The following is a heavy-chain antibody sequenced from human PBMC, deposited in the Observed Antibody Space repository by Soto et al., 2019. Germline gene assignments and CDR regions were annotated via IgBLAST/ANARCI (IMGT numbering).Heavy chain of an antibody. J-gene: IGHJ4*02. CDR3: ARTIREMSMRVPAPLFDY. Sequence: GGSLRLSCAASGFTFSSYAMHWVRQAPGKGLEWVAVISYDGSNKYYADSVKGRFTISRDNSKNTLYLQMNSLRAEDTAVYYCARTIREMSMRVPAPLFDYWGQGTLVTVSS. CDR2: ISYDGSNK. V-gene: IGHV3-30-3*01. D-gene: IGHD2-2*01. CDR1: GFTFSSYA.